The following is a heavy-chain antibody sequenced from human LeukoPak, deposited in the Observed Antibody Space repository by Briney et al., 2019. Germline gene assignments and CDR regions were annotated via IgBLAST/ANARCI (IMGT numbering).Heavy chain of an antibody. V-gene: IGHV4-59*04. D-gene: IGHD5-24*01. CDR1: GGSISNYY. Sequence: SETLSLTCTVSGGSISNYYWSWIRQHPGKGPEWIGYIYYSGSTYYNPSLKSRATISVDTSKNQFSLKLSSVTAADTAVYYCEAFRDGYNYGPSVADYWGQGTLVTVSS. CDR3: EAFRDGYNYGPSVADY. CDR2: IYYSGST. J-gene: IGHJ4*02.